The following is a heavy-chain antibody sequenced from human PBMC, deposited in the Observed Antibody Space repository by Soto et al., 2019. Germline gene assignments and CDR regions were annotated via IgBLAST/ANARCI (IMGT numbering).Heavy chain of an antibody. V-gene: IGHV1-69*13. Sequence: SGKVSCKASGYSFTSYGISWVRQAPGQGLEWMGGIIPIFGTANYAQKFQGRVTITADESTSTAYMELSSLRSEDTAVYYCARDQIYCISTSCYPGGAFEIWGQGTMVTVSS. J-gene: IGHJ3*02. CDR3: ARDQIYCISTSCYPGGAFEI. D-gene: IGHD2-2*01. CDR1: GYSFTSYG. CDR2: IIPIFGTA.